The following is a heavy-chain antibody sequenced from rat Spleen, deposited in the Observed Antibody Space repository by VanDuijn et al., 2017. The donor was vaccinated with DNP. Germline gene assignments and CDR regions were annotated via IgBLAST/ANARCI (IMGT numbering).Heavy chain of an antibody. CDR1: GFTFSDYY. V-gene: IGHV5S23*01. D-gene: IGHD1-2*01. CDR2: ISTIGDNS. J-gene: IGHJ4*01. CDR3: TRDNYSSYMPYYYAMDA. Sequence: EVQLVESGGGLVQPGRSLKLSCAASGFTFSDYYMAWVRQAPTQGLEWVASISTIGDNSYYRDSVKGRFTVSRDNAQSTLYLQMTSLRSEDTAAYYCTRDNYSSYMPYYYAMDAWGQGTSVTVSS.